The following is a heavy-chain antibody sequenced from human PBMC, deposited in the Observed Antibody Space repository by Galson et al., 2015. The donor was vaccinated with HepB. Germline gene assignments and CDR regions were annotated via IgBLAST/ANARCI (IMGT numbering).Heavy chain of an antibody. D-gene: IGHD4/OR15-4a*01. CDR3: ARARSNGANYHLVFDS. CDR2: IKRDSSEK. Sequence: SLRLSCAASGFTFSSYGMSWVRQAPGKGLEWVANIKRDSSEKYLADSVKGRFAISRENAKTSVYLQMNDLRAEDTAVYYCARARSNGANYHLVFDSWGQGALVTISS. J-gene: IGHJ4*02. CDR1: GFTFSSYG. V-gene: IGHV3-7*01.